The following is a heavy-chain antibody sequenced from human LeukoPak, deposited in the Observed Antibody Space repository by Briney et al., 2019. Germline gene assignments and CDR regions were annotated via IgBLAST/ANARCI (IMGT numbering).Heavy chain of an antibody. CDR1: GGTFSSYA. V-gene: IGHV1-8*02. D-gene: IGHD2-2*01. Sequence: ASVKVSRKASGGTFSSYAISWVRQATGQGLEWMGWMNPNSGNTGYAQKFQGRVTMTRNTSISTAYMELSSLRSEDTAVYYCAREGGSTSCCSDYWGQGTLVTVSS. CDR2: MNPNSGNT. J-gene: IGHJ4*02. CDR3: AREGGSTSCCSDY.